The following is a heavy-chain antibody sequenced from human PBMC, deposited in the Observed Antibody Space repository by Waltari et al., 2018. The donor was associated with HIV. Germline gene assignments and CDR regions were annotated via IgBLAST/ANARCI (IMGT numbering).Heavy chain of an antibody. Sequence: QLQLQESGPGLVKPSETLSLTCTVSGDSISSIPYQWGWIRQPPGKGLEWIGNINYSWSTSYNPSLKSRVTISVDTSKNQFSLSLSSVTAADTTIYYCARVFGYCSGSPCYFDFDIWGQGTLVTVSS. CDR2: INYSWST. CDR1: GDSISSIPYQ. V-gene: IGHV4-39*01. CDR3: ARVFGYCSGSPCYFDFDI. J-gene: IGHJ4*02. D-gene: IGHD2-15*01.